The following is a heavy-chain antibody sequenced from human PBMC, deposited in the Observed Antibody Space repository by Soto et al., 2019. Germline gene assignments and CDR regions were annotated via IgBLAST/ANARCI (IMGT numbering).Heavy chain of an antibody. J-gene: IGHJ4*02. CDR3: AKGHQNSSSSNQFDA. V-gene: IGHV3-23*01. CDR1: LFTFSSYC. D-gene: IGHD6-6*01. CDR2: ISGSGGST. Sequence: GGSLRLSCSASLFTFSSYCMIWILQKPWKGPEWVSAISGSGGSTYYADSVKGRFTISRDNSKNTLYLQMNSLRAEDTAVEDGAKGHQNSSSSNQFDAWGQGTPVPFSS.